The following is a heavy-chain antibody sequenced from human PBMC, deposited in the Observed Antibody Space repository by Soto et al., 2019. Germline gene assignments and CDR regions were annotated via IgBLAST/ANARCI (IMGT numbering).Heavy chain of an antibody. CDR2: INHSGST. D-gene: IGHD3-3*01. CDR3: ARSRITIFGVVITALDY. V-gene: IGHV4-34*01. J-gene: IGHJ4*02. CDR1: GGSFSGYY. Sequence: PSETLSLTCVVYGGSFSGYYWSWIRQPPGKGLEWIGEINHSGSTNYNPSLKSRVTISVDTSKNQFSLKLSSVTAADTAVYYCARSRITIFGVVITALDYWGQGTLVTVSS.